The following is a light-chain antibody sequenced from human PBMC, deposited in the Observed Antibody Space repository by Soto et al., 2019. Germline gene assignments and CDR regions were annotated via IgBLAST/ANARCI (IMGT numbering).Light chain of an antibody. Sequence: EIVLTQSPGTLSLSPGERATLSCRASQSVSSNYLGWYQQKPGQAPRLLISGASSRATGIPDRFSGSGSGTDFTLTISRLEPEDFAVYFCQQYVSSPWTFGQGTKVEIK. J-gene: IGKJ1*01. CDR3: QQYVSSPWT. CDR1: QSVSSNY. V-gene: IGKV3-20*01. CDR2: GAS.